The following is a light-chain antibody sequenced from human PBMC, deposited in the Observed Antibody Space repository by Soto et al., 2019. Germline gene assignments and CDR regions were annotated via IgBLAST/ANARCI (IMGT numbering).Light chain of an antibody. CDR2: EVS. J-gene: IGLJ1*01. Sequence: QSVLTQPPSASGSPGQSVTISCTGTSSDVGGYNYVSWYQQRPGKAPKLMIYEVSERPSGVPDRFSGSKSSNTASLTVSGLQAEDEADYYCSSYAGSNNFVFGTGTKVTV. CDR3: SSYAGSNNFV. CDR1: SSDVGGYNY. V-gene: IGLV2-8*01.